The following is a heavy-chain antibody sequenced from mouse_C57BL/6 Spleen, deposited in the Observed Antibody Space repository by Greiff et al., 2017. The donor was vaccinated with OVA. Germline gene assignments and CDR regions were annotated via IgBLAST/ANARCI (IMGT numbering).Heavy chain of an antibody. J-gene: IGHJ1*03. Sequence: VKLVEPGAELVRPGTSVKMSCKASGYTFTNYWIGWAKQRPGHGLEWIGDIYPGGGYTNYNEKFKGKATLTADKSSSTAYMQFSSLTSEDSAIDYCAGESGDYGSSDGYFDVWGTGTTVTVSS. CDR3: AGESGDYGSSDGYFDV. CDR1: GYTFTNYW. V-gene: IGHV1-63*01. CDR2: IYPGGGYT. D-gene: IGHD1-1*01.